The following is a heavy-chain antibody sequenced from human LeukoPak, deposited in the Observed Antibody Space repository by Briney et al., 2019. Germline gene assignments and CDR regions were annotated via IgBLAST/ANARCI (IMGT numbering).Heavy chain of an antibody. CDR3: ARLGYFDPVDY. Sequence: SETLSLTCAVYGGSLSGHYWSWFRQPPGKGLDWIGEINHSGSTNYKSSLKSRVTISVDTSKNQFSLKLSSVTAADTAVYYCARLGYFDPVDYWGQGTLVTVSS. J-gene: IGHJ4*02. CDR1: GGSLSGHY. V-gene: IGHV4-34*01. CDR2: INHSGST. D-gene: IGHD3-9*01.